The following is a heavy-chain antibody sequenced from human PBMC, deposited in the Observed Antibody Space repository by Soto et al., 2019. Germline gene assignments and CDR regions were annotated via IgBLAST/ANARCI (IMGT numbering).Heavy chain of an antibody. D-gene: IGHD3-10*01. CDR3: AKGRAAHPGED. CDR2: IKQDGTEK. V-gene: IGHV3-7*05. CDR1: GFIFSDYW. Sequence: EVQLVAXGGXLVQXXXSLRLSCAASGFIFSDYWLTWVRQAPGKGLEWVANIKQDGTEKYYVDSVEGRFTISRDNAKXXLXXXMNSLRAEDTALYHCAKGRAAHPGEDWGQGTLVTVSS. J-gene: IGHJ1*01.